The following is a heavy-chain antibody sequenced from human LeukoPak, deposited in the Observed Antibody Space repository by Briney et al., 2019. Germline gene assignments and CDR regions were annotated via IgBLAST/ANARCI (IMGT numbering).Heavy chain of an antibody. CDR3: ARDRTIAYSSYYFDY. CDR2: IKQDGSEK. D-gene: IGHD5-18*01. Sequence: GGSLRLSCAASGFTFSNYWMSWVRQAPGKGLEWVANIKQDGSEKYYVDSVKGRFTISRDNAKNSLYLQMNSLRAEDTAVYYCARDRTIAYSSYYFDYWGQGTLVTVSS. J-gene: IGHJ4*02. CDR1: GFTFSNYW. V-gene: IGHV3-7*03.